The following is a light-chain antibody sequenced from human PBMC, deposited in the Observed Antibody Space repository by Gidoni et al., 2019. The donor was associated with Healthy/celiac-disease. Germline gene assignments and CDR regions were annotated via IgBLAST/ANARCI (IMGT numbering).Light chain of an antibody. J-gene: IGKJ2*01. CDR3: QQRSNWPYT. Sequence: EIVLTQSPATLSLSPGERATLSCRASQSVSSYLSWYQQKPGQAPRPLIYDASHRATGNPGRFSCRWSWNNLPLNNSSLGPERFAVYYCQQRSNWPYTFGQGTKLEIK. V-gene: IGKV3-11*01. CDR1: QSVSSY. CDR2: DAS.